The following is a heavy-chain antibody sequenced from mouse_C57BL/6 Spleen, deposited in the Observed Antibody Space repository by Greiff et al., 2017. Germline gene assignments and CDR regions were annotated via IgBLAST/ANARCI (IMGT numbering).Heavy chain of an antibody. CDR2: IYPGSGST. V-gene: IGHV1-55*01. J-gene: IGHJ1*03. D-gene: IGHD2-1*01. Sequence: QVQLQQPGAELVKPGASVKMSCKASGYTFTSYWITWVKQRPGQGLEWIGDIYPGSGSTNYNEKFKSKATLTVDTSSSTAYMQLSSLASEDSADYYGARYYGNYEYFGGWGTGTTVTVSS. CDR3: ARYYGNYEYFGG. CDR1: GYTFTSYW.